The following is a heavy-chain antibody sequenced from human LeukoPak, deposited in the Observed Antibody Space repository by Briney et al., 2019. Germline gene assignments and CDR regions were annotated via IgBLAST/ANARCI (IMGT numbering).Heavy chain of an antibody. D-gene: IGHD6-6*01. CDR2: IYTSGST. CDR3: ARLTTYSSSYYYYGMDV. J-gene: IGHJ6*02. V-gene: IGHV4-4*07. CDR1: GGSISSYY. Sequence: PSETLSLTCTVSGGSISSYYWSWIRQPAGKGLEWIGRIYTSGSTNYNPSLKSRVTMSVDTSKNQFSLKLSSVTAADTAVYYCARLTTYSSSYYYYGMDVWGQGTTVTVSS.